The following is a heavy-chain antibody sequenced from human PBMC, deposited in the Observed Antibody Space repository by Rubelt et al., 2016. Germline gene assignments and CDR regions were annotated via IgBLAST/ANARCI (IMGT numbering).Heavy chain of an antibody. Sequence: RYWMHWVRQAPGKGLVWVSRINTDGSTSYADSVKGRFTISRDNGKNTLYLQMNSLRAEDTAVYYCATRGVITLPNDAFDIWGQGTMVTVSS. J-gene: IGHJ3*02. CDR2: INTDGST. CDR1: RYW. D-gene: IGHD3-10*01. V-gene: IGHV3-74*01. CDR3: ATRGVITLPNDAFDI.